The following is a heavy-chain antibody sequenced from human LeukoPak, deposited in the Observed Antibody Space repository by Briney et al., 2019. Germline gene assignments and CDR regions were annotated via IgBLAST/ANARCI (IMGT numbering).Heavy chain of an antibody. CDR3: ARGGNRFGGFYFDY. J-gene: IGHJ4*02. D-gene: IGHD3-10*01. CDR1: ADSLSSGGHY. V-gene: IGHV4-31*03. CDR2: IHHSGRS. Sequence: PSQTLSLTCTVSADSLSSGGHYWAWIRQFPGKGLESIGFIHHSGRSCHNPSLKDRVAISVDTSRKQFALKLSSVTAADTAMYYCARGGNRFGGFYFDYWGQGIQVIVSS.